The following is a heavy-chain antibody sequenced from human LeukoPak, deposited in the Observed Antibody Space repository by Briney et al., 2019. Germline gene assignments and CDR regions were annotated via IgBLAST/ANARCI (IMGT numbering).Heavy chain of an antibody. CDR2: IYYSGSS. J-gene: IGHJ6*03. Sequence: SETLSLTCTVSGGSISGYHWSWIRQPPGKGLEWLGYIYYSGSSNYNPSLKSRVTMSADTSKNQSSLKLSSVTAADTAVYYCARVPRSYYYYYYMDVWGKGTTVTVSS. CDR3: ARVPRSYYYYYYMDV. V-gene: IGHV4-59*01. CDR1: GGSISGYH.